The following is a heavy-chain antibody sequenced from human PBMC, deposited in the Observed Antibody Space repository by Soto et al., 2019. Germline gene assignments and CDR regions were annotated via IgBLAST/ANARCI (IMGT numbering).Heavy chain of an antibody. CDR1: GFTFSSYA. D-gene: IGHD2-2*01. Sequence: GGSLRLSCAASGFTFSSYAMNWVRQAPGKGLEWVALISHDGINKYYADSVRGRFTISRDSSTNTLYLQMNSLRAADTAAYYCGRCTSTSCHLGSDYWGQGTLVTVSS. CDR3: GRCTSTSCHLGSDY. CDR2: ISHDGINK. J-gene: IGHJ4*02. V-gene: IGHV3-30-3*01.